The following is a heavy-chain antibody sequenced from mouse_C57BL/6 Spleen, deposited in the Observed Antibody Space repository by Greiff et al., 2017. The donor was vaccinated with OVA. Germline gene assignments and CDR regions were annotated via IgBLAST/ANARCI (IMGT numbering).Heavy chain of an antibody. CDR1: GFAFSSYW. D-gene: IGHD4-1*01. Sequence: QVQLQQSGAELVQPGASVKISCKASGFAFSSYWMNWVKQGPGKGLEWIGQIYPGDGDTPYNGKLKGKATLTADKASSAAYMQLSSLTSEDSAVDFCARASSWDDYFDYWGQGTTLTVSS. J-gene: IGHJ2*01. V-gene: IGHV1-80*01. CDR2: IYPGDGDT. CDR3: ARASSWDDYFDY.